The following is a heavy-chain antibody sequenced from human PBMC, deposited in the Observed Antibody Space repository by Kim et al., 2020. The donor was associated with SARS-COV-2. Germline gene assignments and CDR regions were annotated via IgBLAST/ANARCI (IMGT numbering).Heavy chain of an antibody. Sequence: NYAQKFQERVTITRDMSTSTAYMGLSSLRSEDTAVYYCAADTYGDYQVDYGGQGTLVTVSS. J-gene: IGHJ4*02. V-gene: IGHV1-58*01. D-gene: IGHD4-17*01. CDR3: AADTYGDYQVDY.